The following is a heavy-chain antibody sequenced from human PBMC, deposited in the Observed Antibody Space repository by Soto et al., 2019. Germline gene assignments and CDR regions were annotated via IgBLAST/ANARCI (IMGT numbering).Heavy chain of an antibody. CDR3: AKVGDYVWGSYRYPSSHFDY. Sequence: GGSLRLSCAASGFTFSSYAMSWVRQAPGKGLEWVSAISGSGGSTYYTDSVKGRFTISRDNSKNTQYLQMNSLRAEDTAVYYCAKVGDYVWGSYRYPSSHFDYWGQGTLVTVSS. J-gene: IGHJ4*02. V-gene: IGHV3-23*01. CDR1: GFTFSSYA. CDR2: ISGSGGST. D-gene: IGHD3-16*02.